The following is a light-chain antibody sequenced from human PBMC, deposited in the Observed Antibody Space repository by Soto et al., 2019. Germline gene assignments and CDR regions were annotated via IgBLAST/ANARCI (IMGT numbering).Light chain of an antibody. Sequence: DIQMTQSPSSLSASVGDRVTITCQASQDISNYLNWYQQKPGKAPKLLIYDASTLETGVPSRFSGSGSGTDFTFTISSLQPEDVATYHCQQYHNLHLTFGGGTRVEIK. CDR3: QQYHNLHLT. CDR2: DAS. CDR1: QDISNY. V-gene: IGKV1-33*01. J-gene: IGKJ4*01.